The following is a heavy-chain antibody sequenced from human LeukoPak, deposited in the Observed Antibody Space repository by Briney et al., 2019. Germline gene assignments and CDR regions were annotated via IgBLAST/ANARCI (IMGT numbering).Heavy chain of an antibody. CDR2: IYYSGST. Sequence: SETLSLTCTVSGGSISSYYWSWIRQPPGKGLEWIGYIYYSGSTNYNPSLKSRVTISVDTSRNQFSLSLTSVTAAGTAVYYCARSGGTWSYNYWGQGTLVTVSS. V-gene: IGHV4-59*01. D-gene: IGHD1-26*01. CDR1: GGSISSYY. J-gene: IGHJ4*02. CDR3: ARSGGTWSYNY.